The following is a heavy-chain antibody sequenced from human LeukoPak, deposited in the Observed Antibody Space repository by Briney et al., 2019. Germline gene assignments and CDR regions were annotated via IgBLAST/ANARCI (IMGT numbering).Heavy chain of an antibody. CDR3: AKVLLRSRNYYGMDV. CDR1: GFTFSSYG. D-gene: IGHD2-15*01. V-gene: IGHV3-30*18. CDR2: ISYDGSNK. Sequence: PGRSLRLSCAASGFTFSSYGMHWVRQAPGKGLEWVAVISYDGSNKYYADSVKGRFTISRDNSKNTLYLQMNSLRAEDTAVYYCAKVLLRSRNYYGMDVWGQGTTVTVSS. J-gene: IGHJ6*02.